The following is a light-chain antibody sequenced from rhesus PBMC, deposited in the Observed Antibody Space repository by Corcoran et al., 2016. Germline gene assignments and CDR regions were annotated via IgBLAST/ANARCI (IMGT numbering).Light chain of an antibody. V-gene: IGKV1-32*01. Sequence: DIQMTQSPSSLSASVGDRVTITCRASQGISSYLNWYQQKPGKAPKLLIYYANRFESGVPSRLRGSGCGTEFTLTISSLQPEDFATYYCQQYNSLPSFGQGTKVEIK. CDR3: QQYNSLPS. CDR2: YAN. J-gene: IGKJ2*01. CDR1: QGISSY.